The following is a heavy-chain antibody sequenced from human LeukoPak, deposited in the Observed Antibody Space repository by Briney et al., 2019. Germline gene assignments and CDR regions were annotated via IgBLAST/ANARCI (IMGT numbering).Heavy chain of an antibody. V-gene: IGHV4-39*07. Sequence: SETLSLTCSVSGGSIRSTTYYWGWVRQPPGKGLEWIGSIYYSGNTYYSPSLMSRVTISVDTSKNQFSLNLSSVTAADTAVYFCARAPHFFDTSGSRYYFDYWGQGALVTVSS. J-gene: IGHJ4*02. CDR1: GGSIRSTTYY. CDR2: IYYSGNT. CDR3: ARAPHFFDTSGSRYYFDY. D-gene: IGHD3-22*01.